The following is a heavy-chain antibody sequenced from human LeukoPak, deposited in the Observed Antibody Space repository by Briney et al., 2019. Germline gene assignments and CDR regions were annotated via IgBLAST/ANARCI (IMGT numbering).Heavy chain of an antibody. V-gene: IGHV3-23*01. D-gene: IGHD3-22*01. J-gene: IGHJ4*02. CDR3: ATKYFDSSGYYGY. CDR1: GFTFSSYA. Sequence: GGSLRLSCAASGFTFSSYAMSWFRQAPGKGLEWISGIGDSGGSTDYADSVKGRFTISRDNSKNTLYLQMNSLRAEDTAVYYCATKYFDSSGYYGYWGQGTLVTVSS. CDR2: IGDSGGST.